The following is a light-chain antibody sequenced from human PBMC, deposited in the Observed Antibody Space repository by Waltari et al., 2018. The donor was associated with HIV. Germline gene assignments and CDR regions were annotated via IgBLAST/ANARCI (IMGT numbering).Light chain of an antibody. CDR3: QQCDNWPWT. J-gene: IGKJ1*01. V-gene: IGKV3-15*01. Sequence: IVMTQSPATLSVSPGERATLSCRASQSISNNLAWYQQKPGQAPRLLIYGASTRATGIPARFSGSGSGTEFTLIISSLQSEDFAVYYCQQCDNWPWTFGQGTKVEIK. CDR2: GAS. CDR1: QSISNN.